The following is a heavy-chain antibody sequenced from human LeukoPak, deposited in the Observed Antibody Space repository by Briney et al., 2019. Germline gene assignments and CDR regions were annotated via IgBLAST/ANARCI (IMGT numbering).Heavy chain of an antibody. CDR1: GGSFSGYY. D-gene: IGHD4-11*01. CDR3: AREGYSNYADY. Sequence: SETLSLTCAVYGGSFSGYYWSWIRQPPGKGLEWIGEINHSGSTNYNPSLKSRVTISVDTSKNQSSLKLSSVTAADTAVYYCAREGYSNYADYWGQGTLVTVSS. V-gene: IGHV4-34*01. CDR2: INHSGST. J-gene: IGHJ4*02.